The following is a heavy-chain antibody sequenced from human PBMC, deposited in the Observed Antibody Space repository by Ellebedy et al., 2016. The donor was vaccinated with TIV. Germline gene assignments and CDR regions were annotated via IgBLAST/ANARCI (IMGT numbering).Heavy chain of an antibody. CDR1: GFIFHFYA. J-gene: IGHJ4*02. CDR3: ASDSIAAAQRD. V-gene: IGHV3-23*01. D-gene: IGHD6-13*01. CDR2: ISGSGDKT. Sequence: GESLKISCAATGFIFHFYALTWVRQAPGEGLEWVSAISGSGDKTYYADSVKGRFTISRDNSKNTVFLQMNSLRVEDTAVYYCASDSIAAAQRDWGRGTLVTVSS.